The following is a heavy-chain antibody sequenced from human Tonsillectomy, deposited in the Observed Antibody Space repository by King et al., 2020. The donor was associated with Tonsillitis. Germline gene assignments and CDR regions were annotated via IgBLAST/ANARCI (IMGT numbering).Heavy chain of an antibody. CDR3: ARGHIAVVGTGFDY. CDR2: ISPHNGNT. J-gene: IGHJ4*02. V-gene: IGHV1-18*04. CDR1: GYTLTSYG. Sequence: VQLVESGAEVKKPGASVKVSCKASGYTLTSYGIGWVRQAPGQGLEWMGWISPHNGNTNYAQNLQGRVTMTTDTSTSTAYMELRSLTSDDTAVYYCARGHIAVVGTGFDYWGQGTLVTVSS. D-gene: IGHD6-19*01.